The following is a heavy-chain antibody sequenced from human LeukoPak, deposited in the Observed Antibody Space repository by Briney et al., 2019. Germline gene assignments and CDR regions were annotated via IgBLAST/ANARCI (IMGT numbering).Heavy chain of an antibody. CDR1: GYTFTSYG. D-gene: IGHD3-22*01. V-gene: IGHV1-69*13. CDR2: IIPIFGTA. CDR3: ARGRITMIVVVITTPASPAFHYGMDV. J-gene: IGHJ6*02. Sequence: SVKVSCKASGYTFTSYGISWVRQAPGQGLEWMGGIIPIFGTANYAQKFQGRVTITADESTSTAYMELSSLRSEDTAVYYCARGRITMIVVVITTPASPAFHYGMDVWGQGTTVTVSS.